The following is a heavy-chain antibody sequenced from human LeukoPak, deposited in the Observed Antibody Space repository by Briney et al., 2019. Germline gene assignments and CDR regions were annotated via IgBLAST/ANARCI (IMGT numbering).Heavy chain of an antibody. CDR1: GFTFSSYG. V-gene: IGHV3-33*01. D-gene: IGHD2-2*01. Sequence: GGSLRLSCAASGFTFSSYGMHWVRQAPGKGLEWVAVIWYDGSNKYYADSVKGRFTISRDNSKNTLYLQMNSLRAEDTAVYYCARENRRYCSSTSCYDGMDVWGQGTTVTVSS. CDR2: IWYDGSNK. CDR3: ARENRRYCSSTSCYDGMDV. J-gene: IGHJ6*02.